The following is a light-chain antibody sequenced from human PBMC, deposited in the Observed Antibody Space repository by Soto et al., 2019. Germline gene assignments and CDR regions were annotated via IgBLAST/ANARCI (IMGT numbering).Light chain of an antibody. CDR1: SSDVGAYKY. CDR2: EVS. CDR3: TSYVGSDTWV. J-gene: IGLJ3*02. Sequence: QSALTQPPSASGSPGQSVTISCTGTSSDVGAYKYVSWYQQYPGKAPKLMIYEVSKRPSGGSARFSGSKSGNTASLTVSGLQSEDEADYYCTSYVGSDTWVFGGGTKLTVL. V-gene: IGLV2-8*01.